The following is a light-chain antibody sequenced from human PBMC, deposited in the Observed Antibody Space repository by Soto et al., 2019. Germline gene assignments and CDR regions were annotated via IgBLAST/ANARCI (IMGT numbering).Light chain of an antibody. CDR1: QGISSY. Sequence: IQLTQSPSSLSASVGDRVTITCRASQGISSYLAWYQQKPGKAPKLLIYAASTLQSGVPSRFSGSGSGTDFTLTISSLQPEDFATYYCQQLNSYPPLMYPFGQGTKLEIK. CDR3: QQLNSYPPLMYP. J-gene: IGKJ2*01. V-gene: IGKV1-9*01. CDR2: AAS.